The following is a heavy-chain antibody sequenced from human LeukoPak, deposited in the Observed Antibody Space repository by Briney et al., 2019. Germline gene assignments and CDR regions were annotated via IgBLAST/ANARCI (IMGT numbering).Heavy chain of an antibody. Sequence: SETLSLTCTVSGGSISSSSYYWGWIRQPPGKGLEWIGSIYYSGSTYHNPSLKSRVTISVDTSKNQFSLKLSSVTAADTAVYYCARIHYDFWSGYPTRYFDYWGQGTLVTVSS. CDR2: IYYSGST. CDR1: GGSISSSSYY. D-gene: IGHD3-3*01. CDR3: ARIHYDFWSGYPTRYFDY. V-gene: IGHV4-39*01. J-gene: IGHJ4*02.